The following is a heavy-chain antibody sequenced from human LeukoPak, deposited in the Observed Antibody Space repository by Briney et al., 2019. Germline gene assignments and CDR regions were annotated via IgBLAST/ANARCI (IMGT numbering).Heavy chain of an antibody. CDR3: AKGYCSGGSCGRFDP. Sequence: GGSLRLSCAASGFTFSSYAMSWVRQAPGKGLEWVSAISGSGGSTYYADSVKGRFTISRDNSKNTLYLQMNSLRAEDTAVYYCAKGYCSGGSCGRFDPWGQGTLVTVPS. J-gene: IGHJ5*02. CDR1: GFTFSSYA. CDR2: ISGSGGST. V-gene: IGHV3-23*01. D-gene: IGHD2-15*01.